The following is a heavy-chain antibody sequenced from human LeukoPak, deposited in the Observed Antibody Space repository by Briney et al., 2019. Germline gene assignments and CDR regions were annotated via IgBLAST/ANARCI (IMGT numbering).Heavy chain of an antibody. J-gene: IGHJ4*02. D-gene: IGHD4-17*01. CDR3: ARDRMTTVTLGGY. V-gene: IGHV1-18*01. CDR1: SYTFTSYG. Sequence: ASVKVSCKASSYTFTSYGISWVRQAPGQGLEWMGWISAYNGNTNYAQKLQGRVTMTTDTSTSTAHMELRSLRSDDTAVYYCARDRMTTVTLGGYWGQGTLVTVSS. CDR2: ISAYNGNT.